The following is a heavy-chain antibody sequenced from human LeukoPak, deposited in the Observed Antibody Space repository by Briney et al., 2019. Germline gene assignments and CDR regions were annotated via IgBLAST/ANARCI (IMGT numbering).Heavy chain of an antibody. Sequence: GGSLRLSCAASGFTFSSYSMNWVRQAPGKGLEWVSSISSSSSYIYYADSVKGRFTISRDNAKNSLYLQMNSLRAEDTAVYYCARLRGSYDSSGYQYYLDYWGQGTLVTVSS. CDR1: GFTFSSYS. D-gene: IGHD3-22*01. V-gene: IGHV3-21*01. J-gene: IGHJ4*02. CDR2: ISSSSSYI. CDR3: ARLRGSYDSSGYQYYLDY.